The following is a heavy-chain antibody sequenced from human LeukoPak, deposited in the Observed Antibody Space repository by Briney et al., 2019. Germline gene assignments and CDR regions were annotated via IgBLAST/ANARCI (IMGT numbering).Heavy chain of an antibody. J-gene: IGHJ6*02. CDR3: AKDAVGATRRFYYYGMDV. CDR1: GFTFSDYY. D-gene: IGHD1-26*01. V-gene: IGHV3-23*01. CDR2: ISGSGGST. Sequence: PGGSLRLSCAASGFTFSDYYMSWVRQAPGKGLEWVSAISGSGGSTYYADSVKGRFTISRDNSKNTLYLQMNSLRAEDTAVYYCAKDAVGATRRFYYYGMDVWGQGTTVTVSS.